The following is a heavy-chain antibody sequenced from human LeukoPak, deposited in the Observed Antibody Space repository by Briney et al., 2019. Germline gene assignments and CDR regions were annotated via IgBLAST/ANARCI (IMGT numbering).Heavy chain of an antibody. J-gene: IGHJ4*02. Sequence: GASVKVSCKAFGYTFTGYYLHWVRQAPGQGLEWMGWINPDSGGTNYVEKFQGRVTMTRDTSISTAYMELSRLTSDDTAVYYCAREHDYANYWGQGTLVTVSS. CDR3: AREHDYANY. V-gene: IGHV1-2*02. CDR1: GYTFTGYY. CDR2: INPDSGGT. D-gene: IGHD4-17*01.